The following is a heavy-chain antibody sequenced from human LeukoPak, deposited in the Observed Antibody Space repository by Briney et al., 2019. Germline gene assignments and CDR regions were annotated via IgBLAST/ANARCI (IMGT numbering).Heavy chain of an antibody. Sequence: GGSLRLSCAASGFTFSSYAMSWVRQAPGKGLEWVSAISGSGGSTYYADSVKGRFTISRDNSKNTLYLQMNSPRAEDTAVYYCAKDRRPEYCSSTSCYDYYGMDVWGQGTTVTVSS. D-gene: IGHD2-2*01. CDR3: AKDRRPEYCSSTSCYDYYGMDV. CDR1: GFTFSSYA. V-gene: IGHV3-23*01. J-gene: IGHJ6*02. CDR2: ISGSGGST.